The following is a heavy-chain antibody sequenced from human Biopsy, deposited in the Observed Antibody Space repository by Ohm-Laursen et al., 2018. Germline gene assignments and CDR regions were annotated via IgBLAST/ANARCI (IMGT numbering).Heavy chain of an antibody. D-gene: IGHD2-15*01. CDR3: AREAIGYQLPCDD. V-gene: IGHV1-69*04. CDR2: IIPILRTT. CDR1: GGTFSNYG. J-gene: IGHJ4*02. Sequence: VASVKVSCKAPGGTFSNYGVNWVRQAPGQGLEWMGRIIPILRTTAYAQTFLGRVTITADKSSSTAYLELSSLTSEDTAMFYCAREAIGYQLPCDDWGQGTLVTVSS.